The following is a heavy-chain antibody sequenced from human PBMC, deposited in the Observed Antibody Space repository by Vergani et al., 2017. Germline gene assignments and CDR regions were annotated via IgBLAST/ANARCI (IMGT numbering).Heavy chain of an antibody. CDR1: EYSFGNYW. J-gene: IGHJ4*02. Sequence: EVELVQSGREMRKPGESLKISCKGSEYSFGNYWLGWVRQMPGKGLEWMGIIYPADSDTRYSPSFQGQVTIPADKSSSTAFLQWDSLKASDTALYYCARHTTYTDSWGQGTLVTVSS. V-gene: IGHV5-51*01. CDR2: IYPADSDT. CDR3: ARHTTYTDS. D-gene: IGHD1-1*01.